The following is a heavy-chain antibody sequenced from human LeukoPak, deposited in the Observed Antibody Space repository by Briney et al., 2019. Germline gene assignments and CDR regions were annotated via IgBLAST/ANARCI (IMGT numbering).Heavy chain of an antibody. CDR1: GFTFSDYR. Sequence: RTGGSLRLSCAASGFTFSDYRMNWVRQAPGKGLEWVSGINWNGGSTGYADSVEGRFTISRDNAKNSLYLQMNSLRAEDTALYRCARAMYYYDSSGYLFNYWGQGTLVTVSS. CDR3: ARAMYYYDSSGYLFNY. J-gene: IGHJ4*02. D-gene: IGHD3-22*01. V-gene: IGHV3-20*01. CDR2: INWNGGST.